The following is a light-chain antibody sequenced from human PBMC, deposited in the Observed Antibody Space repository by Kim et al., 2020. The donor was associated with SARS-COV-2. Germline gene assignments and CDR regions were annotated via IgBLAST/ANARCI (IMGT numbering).Light chain of an antibody. CDR2: EVS. V-gene: IGLV2-18*02. J-gene: IGLJ3*02. CDR3: SSYTSSSTWV. Sequence: GQYGTTSCIETSRYVGRYARVSWDQQPPGTAPKVMIYEVSNRPSGVPDRFSGSKSGNTASLTISGLQAEDEADYYCSSYTSSSTWVFGGGTQLTVL. CDR1: SRYVGRYAR.